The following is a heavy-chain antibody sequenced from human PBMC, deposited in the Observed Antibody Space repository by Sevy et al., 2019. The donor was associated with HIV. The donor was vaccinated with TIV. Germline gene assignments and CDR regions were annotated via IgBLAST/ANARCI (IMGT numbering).Heavy chain of an antibody. Sequence: SETLSLTCTVSGASISSSGYYWGWIRQPPGKGLEWIASINYSGSTFYNPSLKSRVTISADTSKNQFSLDLNSVTAADTAIYYCAGPILTYNNGWSYYDYWGQGPVVTVSS. J-gene: IGHJ4*02. CDR2: INYSGST. CDR3: AGPILTYNNGWSYYDY. D-gene: IGHD6-19*01. V-gene: IGHV4-39*01. CDR1: GASISSSGYY.